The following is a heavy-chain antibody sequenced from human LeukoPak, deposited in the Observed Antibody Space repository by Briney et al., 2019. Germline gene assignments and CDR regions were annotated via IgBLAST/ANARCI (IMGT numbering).Heavy chain of an antibody. Sequence: GESLKISCKGSEYSFTRYWIGWVRQMPGKGLEWMGIIYPGDSETLYSPSFQGQVTISADRSITTVYLQWRSLKASDTAMYYCARQKNSFGSIDYWGQGTLVTVSS. J-gene: IGHJ4*02. V-gene: IGHV5-51*01. D-gene: IGHD5-18*01. CDR3: ARQKNSFGSIDY. CDR1: EYSFTRYW. CDR2: IYPGDSET.